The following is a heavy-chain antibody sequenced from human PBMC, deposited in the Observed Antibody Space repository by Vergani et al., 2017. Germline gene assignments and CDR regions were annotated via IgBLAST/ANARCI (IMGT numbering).Heavy chain of an antibody. CDR3: ARVTELYYYDSSAWFDP. D-gene: IGHD3-22*01. CDR2: IYYSGST. CDR1: GGSISSYY. J-gene: IGHJ5*02. Sequence: QVQLQESGPGLVKPSETLSLTCTVSGGSISSYYWSWIRQPPGEGLGWIGYIYYSGSTNYNPSLKSRVTISVDTSKNQFSLKLSSVTAADTAVYYCARVTELYYYDSSAWFDPWGQGTLVTVSS. V-gene: IGHV4-59*01.